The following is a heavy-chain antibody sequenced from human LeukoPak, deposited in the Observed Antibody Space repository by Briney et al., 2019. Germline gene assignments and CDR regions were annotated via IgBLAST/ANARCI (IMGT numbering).Heavy chain of an antibody. D-gene: IGHD5-18*01. CDR2: IYDSGST. J-gene: IGHJ3*02. V-gene: IGHV4-59*01. Sequence: SETLSLTCTVAGGSIRDYYLSWIRQPPGKGLEWIGYIYDSGSTNYNPSLKSRVTISVDTSKKYLSLKLSSVTAADTAVYYCARSMGSYGYDALDIWGQGTMVTVSS. CDR3: ARSMGSYGYDALDI. CDR1: GGSIRDYY.